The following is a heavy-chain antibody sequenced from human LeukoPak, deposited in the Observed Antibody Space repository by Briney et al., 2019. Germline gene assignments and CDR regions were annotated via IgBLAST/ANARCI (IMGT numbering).Heavy chain of an antibody. D-gene: IGHD1-26*01. CDR2: ISSSSSTI. CDR1: GFTYSSYE. J-gene: IGHJ5*02. Sequence: GGSLRLSCAASGFTYSSYEMNWVRQAPGKGLEWVSYISSSSSTIYYADSVKGRFTISRDNAKNSLYLQLNSLRAEDTAVYYCARSLVVGATYPYHWGQGTLVTVSS. CDR3: ARSLVVGATYPYH. V-gene: IGHV3-48*01.